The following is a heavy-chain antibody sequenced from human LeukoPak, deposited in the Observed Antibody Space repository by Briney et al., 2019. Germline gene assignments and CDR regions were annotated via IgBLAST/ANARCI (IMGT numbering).Heavy chain of an antibody. CDR2: IYYSGST. CDR3: ARYADYHAGWFDP. CDR1: GGSINNYY. V-gene: IGHV4-59*01. D-gene: IGHD4-17*01. Sequence: SQTLPLTCTVSGGSINNYYWSWIRQPPGKGLEWIGYIYYSGSTSYNPSLKSRVTISVDTSKNQFSLKLSSVTAADTAVYYCARYADYHAGWFDPWGQGTLVTVSS. J-gene: IGHJ5*02.